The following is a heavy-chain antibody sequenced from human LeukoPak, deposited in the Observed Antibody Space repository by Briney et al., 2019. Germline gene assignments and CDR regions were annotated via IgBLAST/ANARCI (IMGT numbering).Heavy chain of an antibody. Sequence: PSETLSLTCTVSGGSISTYYWTWIRQPPGKGLEWIGSIYYSGSTYYNPSLKSRVTISVDTSKNQFSLKLSSVTAADTAVYYCARAYYYDSSGYLYYFDYWGQGTLVTVSS. CDR1: GGSISTYY. J-gene: IGHJ4*02. CDR2: IYYSGST. D-gene: IGHD3-22*01. V-gene: IGHV4-59*12. CDR3: ARAYYYDSSGYLYYFDY.